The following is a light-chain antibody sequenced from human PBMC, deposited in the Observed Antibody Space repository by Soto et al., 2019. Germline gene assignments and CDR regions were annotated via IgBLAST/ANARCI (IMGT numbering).Light chain of an antibody. CDR3: QQYESHSPWT. Sequence: DMDMTQGPSSLSASLGDGFTITFRASQSISTWLAWYQQKPGKVPKLLIYGASTLQSGVPSRYSGSGSGTEFTLTISNLQPDDFATYYCQQYESHSPWTFGQGTKVDIK. V-gene: IGKV1-5*01. CDR1: QSISTW. CDR2: GAS. J-gene: IGKJ1*01.